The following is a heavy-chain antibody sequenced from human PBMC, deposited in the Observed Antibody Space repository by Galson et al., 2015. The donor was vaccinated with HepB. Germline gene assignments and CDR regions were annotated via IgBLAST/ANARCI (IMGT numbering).Heavy chain of an antibody. J-gene: IGHJ6*03. CDR1: GYTFTSYG. CDR2: ISAYNGNT. V-gene: IGHV1-18*01. CDR3: ARGRSSSWYKDYYYYYYMDV. D-gene: IGHD6-13*01. Sequence: SVKVSCKASGYTFTSYGISWVRQAPGQGLEWMGWISAYNGNTNYAQKLQGRVTMTTDTSTSTAYMELRSLRSDDTAVYYCARGRSSSWYKDYYYYYYMDVWGKGTTVTVSS.